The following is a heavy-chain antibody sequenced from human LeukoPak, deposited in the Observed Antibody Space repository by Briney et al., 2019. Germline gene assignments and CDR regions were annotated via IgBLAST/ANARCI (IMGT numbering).Heavy chain of an antibody. J-gene: IGHJ3*02. CDR3: AGHWGSNDAFDI. V-gene: IGHV1-2*02. CDR1: GYTSSGYY. D-gene: IGHD7-27*01. CDR2: INPNSDDT. Sequence: VASVKVFCKASGYTSSGYYIHWVRQAPGQGLEWMGWINPNSDDTNYAQKFQGSVTMTRDTSISTAYMEPRRLRSDDTAVYYCAGHWGSNDAFDIWGQGTMVTVSS.